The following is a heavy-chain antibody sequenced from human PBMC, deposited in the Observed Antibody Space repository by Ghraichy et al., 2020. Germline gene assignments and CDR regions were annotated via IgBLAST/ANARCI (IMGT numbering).Heavy chain of an antibody. CDR2: IWYDGSNK. V-gene: IGHV3-33*01. J-gene: IGHJ5*02. CDR3: AREDGSSTIPFDP. CDR1: GFTFSSYG. D-gene: IGHD2-2*01. Sequence: GGSLRLSCAASGFTFSSYGMHWVRQAPGKGLEWVAVIWYDGSNKYYADSVKGRFTISRDNSKNTLYLQMNSLRAEDTAVYYCAREDGSSTIPFDPWGQGTLVTVSS.